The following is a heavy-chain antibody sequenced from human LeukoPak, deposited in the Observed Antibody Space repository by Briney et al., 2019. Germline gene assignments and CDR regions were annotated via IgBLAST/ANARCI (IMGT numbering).Heavy chain of an antibody. D-gene: IGHD3-10*01. V-gene: IGHV3-23*01. CDR3: AKELERGLYYYGSGSYWSH. CDR1: GFTFSSYG. Sequence: GGTLRLSCAASGFTFSSYGMSRVRQAPGKGLEWVSAISGSGGSTYYADSVKGRFTISRDNSKNTLYLQMNSLRAEDTAVYYCAKELERGLYYYGSGSYWSHWGQGTLVTVSS. J-gene: IGHJ4*02. CDR2: ISGSGGST.